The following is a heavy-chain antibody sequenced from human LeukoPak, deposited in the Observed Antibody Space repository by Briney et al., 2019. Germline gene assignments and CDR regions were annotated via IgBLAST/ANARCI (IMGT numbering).Heavy chain of an antibody. J-gene: IGHJ4*02. CDR3: ARGRNYYGSGSYFRSGLDY. CDR2: IYHSGST. Sequence: PSETLSLTCAVSGGSINSSNWWTWVRQPPGKGLEWIGEIYHSGSTNYNPSLKSRVTISVDTSKNQFSLKLSSVTAADTAVYYCARGRNYYGSGSYFRSGLDYWGQGTLVTVSS. D-gene: IGHD3-10*01. V-gene: IGHV4-4*02. CDR1: GGSINSSNW.